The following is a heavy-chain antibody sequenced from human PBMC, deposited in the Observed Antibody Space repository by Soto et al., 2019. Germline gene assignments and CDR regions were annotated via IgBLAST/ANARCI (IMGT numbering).Heavy chain of an antibody. CDR1: GSTFNNFA. D-gene: IGHD1-26*01. CDR3: ARAIKRWEVNYYFDF. Sequence: QVVLLQSGAEVKEPGSSVRVSCQVSGSTFNNFAFSWVRQAPGHGPEWMGGIVVDSNTAEYSQRFQDRVTITADTSTDTLYMELGSLTIEATAVYYCARAIKRWEVNYYFDFWGQGTLVTVSS. CDR2: IVVDSNTA. V-gene: IGHV1-69*06. J-gene: IGHJ4*02.